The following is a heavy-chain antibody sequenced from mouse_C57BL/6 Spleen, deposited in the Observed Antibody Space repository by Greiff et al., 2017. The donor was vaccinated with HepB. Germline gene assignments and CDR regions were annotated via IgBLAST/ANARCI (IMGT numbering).Heavy chain of an antibody. Sequence: VQLQQPGAELVKPGASVKLSCKASGYTFTSYWMQWVKQRPGQGLEWIGEIDPSDSYTNYNQKFKGKATLTVDTSSSTAYMQLSSLTSEDSAVYYCARGYYSNYVGVYWGQGTTLTVSS. V-gene: IGHV1-50*01. D-gene: IGHD2-5*01. J-gene: IGHJ2*01. CDR1: GYTFTSYW. CDR2: IDPSDSYT. CDR3: ARGYYSNYVGVY.